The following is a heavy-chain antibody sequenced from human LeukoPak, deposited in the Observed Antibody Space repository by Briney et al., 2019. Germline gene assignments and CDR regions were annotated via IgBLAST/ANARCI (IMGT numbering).Heavy chain of an antibody. Sequence: SETLSLTCTVSGGSISSSSYYWGWIRQPPGKGLEWIGRIYTSGSTNYNPSLKSRVTISVDTSKNQFSLKLSSVTAADTAVYYCASPGLDYWGQGTLVTVSS. CDR2: IYTSGST. CDR3: ASPGLDY. V-gene: IGHV4-61*02. CDR1: GGSISSSSYY. J-gene: IGHJ4*02.